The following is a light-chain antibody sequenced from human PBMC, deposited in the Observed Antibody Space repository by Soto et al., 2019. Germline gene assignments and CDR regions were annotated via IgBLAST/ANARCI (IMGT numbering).Light chain of an antibody. CDR3: QQYGTSPWT. V-gene: IGKV3-20*01. CDR1: QSVSSSY. J-gene: IGKJ1*01. CDR2: GPS. Sequence: EILLTQSPGTLSLSPGESATLSCRASQSVSSSYLAWYQQRPGQAPRLLIYGPSRRAPGIPGRFSGSGSRTDVTLTISRLEPEVFAVYYCQQYGTSPWTFGQETKVEIQ.